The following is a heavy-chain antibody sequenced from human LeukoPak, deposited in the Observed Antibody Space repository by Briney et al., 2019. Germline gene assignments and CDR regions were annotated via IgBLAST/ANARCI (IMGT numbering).Heavy chain of an antibody. J-gene: IGHJ4*02. Sequence: ASVKVSCKASGYTFTGYYIHWVRQAPGQGLEWLGRISPNSGVPNYAQKFQGRVTMTRDTSVNTVYMELSGLKSDDTGDYYCAREVGYSTSWYGRFDYWGQGTVVTVSS. CDR3: AREVGYSTSWYGRFDY. D-gene: IGHD6-13*01. CDR1: GYTFTGYY. V-gene: IGHV1-2*05. CDR2: ISPNSGVP.